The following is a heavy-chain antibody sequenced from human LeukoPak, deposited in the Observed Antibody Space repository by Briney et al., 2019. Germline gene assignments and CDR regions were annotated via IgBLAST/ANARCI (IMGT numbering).Heavy chain of an antibody. Sequence: GGSLRLSCAASGFTFDDYGMSWVRQAPGKGLEWASGINWNGGSTGYADSVKGRFTISRDNAKNSLYLQMNSLRAEDTALYYCARDFDYGDYNMDVWGKGTTVTVSS. CDR3: ARDFDYGDYNMDV. J-gene: IGHJ6*03. CDR2: INWNGGST. V-gene: IGHV3-20*04. D-gene: IGHD4-17*01. CDR1: GFTFDDYG.